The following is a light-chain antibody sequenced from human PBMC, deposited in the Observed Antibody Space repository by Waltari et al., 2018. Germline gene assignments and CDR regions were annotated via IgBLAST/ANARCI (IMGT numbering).Light chain of an antibody. Sequence: DIQMTQSPSTLSASVGDRVTITCRASQSIGSWLAWFQQRPGKAPKLLIYKASILETEVPSRFSGSGSATEFTLTISSLQPDDFATYYCQQYNSYPWTFGQGTKVEIK. CDR2: KAS. V-gene: IGKV1-5*03. CDR1: QSIGSW. CDR3: QQYNSYPWT. J-gene: IGKJ1*01.